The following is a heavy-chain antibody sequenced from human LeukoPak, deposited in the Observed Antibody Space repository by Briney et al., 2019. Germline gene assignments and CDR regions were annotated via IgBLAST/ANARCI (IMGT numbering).Heavy chain of an antibody. CDR2: ISLDGSRK. CDR3: ARDRAVSWLDS. CDR1: GLTFTSHG. D-gene: IGHD3-10*01. J-gene: IGHJ5*01. Sequence: GGSLRFSCAASGLTFTSHGFHWVRQAPGRGLEWLTFISLDGSRKSYADSVKGRFTFSRDDSKNTLYLEMNSLRAEDTATYYCARDRAVSWLDSWGLGTLVTVSS. V-gene: IGHV3-33*05.